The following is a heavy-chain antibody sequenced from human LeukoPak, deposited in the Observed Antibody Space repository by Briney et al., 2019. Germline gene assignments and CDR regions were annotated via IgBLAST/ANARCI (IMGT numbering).Heavy chain of an antibody. CDR2: IYYSGST. CDR3: ARDLTIVRGPLYYYYYGMDV. CDR1: GGSISSGDYY. V-gene: IGHV4-30-4*01. J-gene: IGHJ6*04. Sequence: MASQTLSLTCTVSGGSISSGDYYWSWIRQPPGKGLEWIGYIYYSGSTYYNPSLKSRVTISVDTSKNQFSLKLSSVTAADTAVYYCARDLTIVRGPLYYYYYGMDVWGKGTTVTVSS. D-gene: IGHD3-10*01.